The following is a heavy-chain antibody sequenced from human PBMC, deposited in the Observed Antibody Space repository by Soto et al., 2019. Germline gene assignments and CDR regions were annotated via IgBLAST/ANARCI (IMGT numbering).Heavy chain of an antibody. Sequence: QVQLVQSGAEVKKPGSSVKVSCKASGGTFSSYAISWVRQAPGQRLEWMGGIIPIFGTANYAQKFLGRFTMTADKSTSTAYMELSSLISEETAVYYFARGAQYTREYFQHCGQGTLVTVSA. J-gene: IGHJ1*01. V-gene: IGHV1-69*14. D-gene: IGHD5-18*01. CDR3: ARGAQYTREYFQH. CDR2: IIPIFGTA. CDR1: GGTFSSYA.